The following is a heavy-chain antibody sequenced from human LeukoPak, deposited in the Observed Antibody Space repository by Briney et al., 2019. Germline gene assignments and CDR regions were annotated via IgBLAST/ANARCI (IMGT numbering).Heavy chain of an antibody. CDR3: AKSHNYYDSSGYYYGDY. CDR1: GFTFGSYA. D-gene: IGHD3-22*01. CDR2: ISGSGGST. Sequence: GGSPRLSCAASGFTFGSYAMSWVRQAPGKGLEWVSAISGSGGSTYYADSVKGRFTISRDNSKNTLHLQMNSLRAEDTAVYYCAKSHNYYDSSGYYYGDYWGQGTLVTVSS. J-gene: IGHJ4*02. V-gene: IGHV3-23*01.